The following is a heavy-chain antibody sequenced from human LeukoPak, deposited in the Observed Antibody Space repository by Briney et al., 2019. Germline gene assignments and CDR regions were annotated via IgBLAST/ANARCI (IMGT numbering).Heavy chain of an antibody. J-gene: IGHJ4*02. CDR2: ISYDGSNK. CDR3: ARDRSGWVDY. Sequence: GGSLRLSCAASGFTFSSYAMHWVRQAPGKGLEWVAVISYDGSNKYYADSVKGRFTISRDNSKNTLYLQMNSLRAEDTAVYYCARDRSGWVDYWGQGTLVTVSS. D-gene: IGHD6-19*01. CDR1: GFTFSSYA. V-gene: IGHV3-30*04.